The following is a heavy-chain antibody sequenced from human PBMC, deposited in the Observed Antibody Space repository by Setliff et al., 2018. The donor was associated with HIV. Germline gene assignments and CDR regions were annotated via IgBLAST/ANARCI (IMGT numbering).Heavy chain of an antibody. CDR2: IHYNDGKT. V-gene: IGHV4-39*07. D-gene: IGHD3-22*01. CDR3: ARAGYYGSTSYWEYFQH. CDR1: GDSITNSMHY. Sequence: SETLSLTCTVSGDSITNSMHYWSWIRQPPGKGLEFIGSIHYNDGKTYYNAALRSRVTISADTSKNQFSLKLNSVTAADTAVYYCARAGYYGSTSYWEYFQHWGRAPWSPSPQ. J-gene: IGHJ1*01.